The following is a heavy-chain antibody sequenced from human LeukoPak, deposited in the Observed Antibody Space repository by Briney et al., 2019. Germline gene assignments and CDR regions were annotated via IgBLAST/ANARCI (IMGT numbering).Heavy chain of an antibody. CDR1: GFTFSSCG. CDR2: IRYDGADK. Sequence: PGGSLRLSCAASGFTFSSCGMQWVRQAPGKGLEWVAFIRYDGADKYYAGSVKGRFTISRDNSKNTLYLQMNSLRVEDTAVYYCAKEYDILTGYYAFDMWGQGTMVTVSS. CDR3: AKEYDILTGYYAFDM. D-gene: IGHD3-9*01. V-gene: IGHV3-30*02. J-gene: IGHJ3*02.